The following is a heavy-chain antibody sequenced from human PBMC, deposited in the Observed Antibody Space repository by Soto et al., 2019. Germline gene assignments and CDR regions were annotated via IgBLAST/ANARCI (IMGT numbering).Heavy chain of an antibody. J-gene: IGHJ6*03. Sequence: GGSLRLSCAASGFTFSSYGMHWVRQAPGKGLEWVAVISYDGSNKYYADSVKGRFTISRDNSKNTLYLQMNSLRAEDTAVYYCEKDVYSGSYCDYYYMDVWGKGTTVTVSS. CDR2: ISYDGSNK. CDR3: EKDVYSGSYCDYYYMDV. CDR1: GFTFSSYG. D-gene: IGHD1-26*01. V-gene: IGHV3-30*18.